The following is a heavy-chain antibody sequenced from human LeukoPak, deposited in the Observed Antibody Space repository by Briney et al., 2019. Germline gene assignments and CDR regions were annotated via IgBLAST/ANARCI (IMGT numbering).Heavy chain of an antibody. Sequence: PGGSLRLSCAASGFTFSSYGMHWVRQAPGKGLEWVAFIRYDGSNKYYADSVKGRFTISRDNSKNTLYLRMNSLRAGDTAVYYCAKAMGATLFDYWGQGTLVTVSS. V-gene: IGHV3-30*02. D-gene: IGHD1-26*01. CDR3: AKAMGATLFDY. CDR2: IRYDGSNK. J-gene: IGHJ4*02. CDR1: GFTFSSYG.